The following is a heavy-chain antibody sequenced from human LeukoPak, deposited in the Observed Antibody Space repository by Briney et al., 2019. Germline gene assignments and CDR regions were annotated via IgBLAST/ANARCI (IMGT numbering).Heavy chain of an antibody. V-gene: IGHV4-4*07. CDR1: GGSISSYY. D-gene: IGHD3-22*01. J-gene: IGHJ5*02. CDR2: IYTSGST. Sequence: PSETLSLTCTVSGGSISSYYWSWIRQPAGKGLEWIGRIYTSGSTNYNPSLKSRVTISVDKSKNQFPLKLSSVTAADTAVYYCARDLGPYYYDSSGYYPDVHNWFDPWGQGTLVTVSS. CDR3: ARDLGPYYYDSSGYYPDVHNWFDP.